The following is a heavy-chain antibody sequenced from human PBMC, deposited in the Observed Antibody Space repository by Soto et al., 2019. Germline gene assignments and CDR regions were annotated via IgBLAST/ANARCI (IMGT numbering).Heavy chain of an antibody. D-gene: IGHD2-15*01. J-gene: IGHJ4*02. CDR3: ARESRYCSGGSCYFLPGIDY. CDR1: GGTFSSYA. CDR2: IIPIFGTA. Sequence: QVQLVQSGAEVKKPGSSVKVSCKASGGTFSSYAISWVRQAPGQGLEWMGGIIPIFGTANYAQKFQVRVTITADESTSTAYMELSSLRSADTAVYYCARESRYCSGGSCYFLPGIDYWGQGTLVTVSS. V-gene: IGHV1-69*12.